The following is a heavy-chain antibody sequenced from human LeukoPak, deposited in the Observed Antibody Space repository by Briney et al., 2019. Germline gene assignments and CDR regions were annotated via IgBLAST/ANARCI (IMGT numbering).Heavy chain of an antibody. CDR1: GFTFSSYA. J-gene: IGHJ1*01. D-gene: IGHD5-12*01. CDR2: ISGSGGST. Sequence: GGSLRLSCAASGFTFSSYAMSWVCQAPGKGLEWVSAISGSGGSTYYADSVKGRFTISRDNSKNTLYLQMTSLRAEDTAVYYCAKGRVATTSRDFQHWGQGTLVTVSS. V-gene: IGHV3-23*01. CDR3: AKGRVATTSRDFQH.